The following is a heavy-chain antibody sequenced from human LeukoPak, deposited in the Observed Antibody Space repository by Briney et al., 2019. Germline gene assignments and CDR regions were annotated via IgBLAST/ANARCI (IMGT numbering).Heavy chain of an antibody. D-gene: IGHD2-15*01. V-gene: IGHV3-23*01. Sequence: GGSLRLSCAASGFTFSRNAMNWVRQAPGQGLEWVSGISGSGDNTYYADSVRGRFTISRDNSKNTLYLQMNSLRAEDTAVYYCVYCSGGDCYAGLDYWGQGTLVTVSS. CDR2: ISGSGDNT. CDR1: GFTFSRNA. J-gene: IGHJ4*02. CDR3: VYCSGGDCYAGLDY.